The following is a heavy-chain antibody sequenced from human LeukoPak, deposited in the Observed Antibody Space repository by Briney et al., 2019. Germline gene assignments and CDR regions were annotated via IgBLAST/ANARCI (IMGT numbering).Heavy chain of an antibody. CDR2: ISGSGGST. CDR3: AKDGLKYDFWSGYDY. CDR1: GFTFSSYA. V-gene: IGHV3-23*01. D-gene: IGHD3-3*01. Sequence: PGGSLRLSCAASGFTFSSYAMSWVRQAPGKGLEWVSAISGSGGSTYCADSVKGRFTISRDNSKNTLYLQMNSLRAEDTAVYYCAKDGLKYDFWSGYDYWGQGTLVTVSS. J-gene: IGHJ4*02.